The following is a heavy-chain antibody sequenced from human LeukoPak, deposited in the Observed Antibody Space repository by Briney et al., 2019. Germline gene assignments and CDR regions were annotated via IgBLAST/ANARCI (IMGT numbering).Heavy chain of an antibody. CDR2: ISYDGSNK. CDR1: GFTFSSYA. V-gene: IGHV3-30*04. J-gene: IGHJ2*01. Sequence: GGSLRLSCAASGFTFSSYAMHWVRQAPGKGLEWVAVISYDGSNKYYADSVKGRFTISRDNSKSTLYLQMNSLRTEDTAVYYCARRWYFDLWGRGTLVTVSS. CDR3: ARRWYFDL.